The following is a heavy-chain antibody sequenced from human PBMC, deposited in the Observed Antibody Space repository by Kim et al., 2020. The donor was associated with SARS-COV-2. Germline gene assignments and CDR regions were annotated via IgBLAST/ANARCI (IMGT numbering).Heavy chain of an antibody. CDR1: GYTFTGYY. V-gene: IGHV1-2*04. Sequence: ASVKVSCKASGYTFTGYYMHWVRQAPGQGLEWMGWINPNSGGTNYAQKFQGWVTMTRDTSISTAYMELSRLRSDDTAVYYCARDPMVRGVLRGHDNWFDPWGQGTLVTVSS. CDR2: INPNSGGT. CDR3: ARDPMVRGVLRGHDNWFDP. J-gene: IGHJ5*02. D-gene: IGHD3-10*01.